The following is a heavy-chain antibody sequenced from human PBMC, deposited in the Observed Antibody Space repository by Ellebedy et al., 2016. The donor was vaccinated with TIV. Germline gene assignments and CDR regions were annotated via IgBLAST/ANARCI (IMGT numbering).Heavy chain of an antibody. Sequence: SETLSLXXSVSGGSIGSYYWNWIRQPPGKGLEWIGHIYNSGSTNYNPSLRSRVTISVDASKNQFSLKLSSVTAADTAVYYCARDGSGTYLNWFDPWGQGTLVTVPS. CDR2: IYNSGST. CDR1: GGSIGSYY. CDR3: ARDGSGTYLNWFDP. V-gene: IGHV4-59*01. J-gene: IGHJ5*02. D-gene: IGHD1-26*01.